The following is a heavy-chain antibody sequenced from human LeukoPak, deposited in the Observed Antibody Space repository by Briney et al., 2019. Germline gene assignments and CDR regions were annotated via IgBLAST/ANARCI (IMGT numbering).Heavy chain of an antibody. D-gene: IGHD3-3*01. CDR3: ARRRITIFGVVYDAFDI. Sequence: PSETLSLTCTVSGGSISSSSYYWGWIRQPPGKGLEWIGSIYYSGSTYYNPSLNSRVTISLDTSKKQFSLKLSSVTAADTAVYYCARRRITIFGVVYDAFDIWGQGTMVTVSS. CDR1: GGSISSSSYY. J-gene: IGHJ3*02. CDR2: IYYSGST. V-gene: IGHV4-39*01.